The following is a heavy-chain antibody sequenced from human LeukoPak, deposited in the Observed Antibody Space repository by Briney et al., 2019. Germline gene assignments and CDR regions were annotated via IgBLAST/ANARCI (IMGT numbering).Heavy chain of an antibody. CDR2: INPNSGGT. V-gene: IGHV1-2*02. CDR3: GRPQVTMEAFEI. Sequence: ASVKVSCKASGDTFTAYYMHWVRQATGQGLEWMGWINPNSGGTKYAQKFQGRVTMTRDTSIRTAYMELSRLRSDDTAVYYCGRPQVTMEAFEIWGQGTMVTVSS. J-gene: IGHJ3*02. D-gene: IGHD4/OR15-4a*01. CDR1: GDTFTAYY.